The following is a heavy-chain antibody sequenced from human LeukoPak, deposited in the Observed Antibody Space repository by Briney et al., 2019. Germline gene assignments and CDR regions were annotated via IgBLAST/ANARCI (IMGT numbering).Heavy chain of an antibody. CDR2: IKQDGSEK. CDR3: ARDFCDFWSAYIHTALYYFDY. D-gene: IGHD3-3*01. J-gene: IGHJ4*02. Sequence: GGSLRLSCAASGFTFSNYWMSWVRQAPGKGLEWVANIKQDGSEKYYVDSVKGRFTISRDNAKSSLYLQMNSLRAEDTAVYYCARDFCDFWSAYIHTALYYFDYWGQGTLVTVSS. CDR1: GFTFSNYW. V-gene: IGHV3-7*01.